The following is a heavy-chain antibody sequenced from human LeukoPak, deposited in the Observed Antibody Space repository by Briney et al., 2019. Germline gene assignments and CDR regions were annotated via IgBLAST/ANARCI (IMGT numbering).Heavy chain of an antibody. CDR1: GFTLSYYW. J-gene: IGHJ5*02. Sequence: GGSLRLSCAASGFTLSYYWMHWVRQGPGKGLVWISTINGDGSSTNYADSVKGRFTISRDNAKNTLYLEMNSLRVEDTAVYYCARDPRNKGFDPWGQGTLVTVSS. CDR3: ARDPRNKGFDP. D-gene: IGHD1/OR15-1a*01. V-gene: IGHV3-74*01. CDR2: INGDGSST.